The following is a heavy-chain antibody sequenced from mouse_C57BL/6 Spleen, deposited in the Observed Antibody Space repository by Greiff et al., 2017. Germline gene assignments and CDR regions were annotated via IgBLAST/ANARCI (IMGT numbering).Heavy chain of an antibody. J-gene: IGHJ4*01. V-gene: IGHV1-63*01. CDR1: GYTFTNYW. CDR2: IYPGGGYT. D-gene: IGHD1-1*01. CDR3: ARGNYWYGSDYAMDY. Sequence: VQLQESGAELVRPGTSVKMSCKASGYTFTNYWIGWAKQRPGHGLEWIGDIYPGGGYTNYNEKFKGKATLTADKSSSTAYMQFSSLTSEDSAIYYCARGNYWYGSDYAMDYWGQGTSVTVSS.